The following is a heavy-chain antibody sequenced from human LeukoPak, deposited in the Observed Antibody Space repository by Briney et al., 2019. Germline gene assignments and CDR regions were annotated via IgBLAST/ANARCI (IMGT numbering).Heavy chain of an antibody. Sequence: SETLSLTCTVSGGSISGSYWSWIRQPPGKGLEWIAYMYNSGSTNYNPSLKSRVTMSVDTSTNQFSLKLSSVTAADTAVYYCASSKTPWIQLWFFDIWGQGTMVTVSS. J-gene: IGHJ3*02. V-gene: IGHV4-59*01. CDR1: GGSISGSY. CDR2: MYNSGST. D-gene: IGHD5-18*01. CDR3: ASSKTPWIQLWFFDI.